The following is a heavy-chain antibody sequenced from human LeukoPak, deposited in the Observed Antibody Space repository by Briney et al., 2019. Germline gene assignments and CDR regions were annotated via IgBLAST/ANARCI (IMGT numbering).Heavy chain of an antibody. D-gene: IGHD3-22*01. Sequence: PGGSLRLSCAASGFTFSSYAMSWVRQAPGKGLEWVSAISGSGGSTYYADSVKGRFTISRDNSKNTLYLQMNSLRAEDTAVYYCAKEWDYDSSGLTGNFDYWGQGTLVTVSS. CDR3: AKEWDYDSSGLTGNFDY. CDR1: GFTFSSYA. V-gene: IGHV3-23*01. CDR2: ISGSGGST. J-gene: IGHJ4*02.